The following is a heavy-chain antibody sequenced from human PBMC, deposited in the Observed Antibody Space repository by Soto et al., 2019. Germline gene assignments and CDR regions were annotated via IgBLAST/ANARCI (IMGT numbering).Heavy chain of an antibody. Sequence: SETLSLTWSVSGGSVSYKTYYWIWIRQPPGKRLEWIGYVYYSGTTNYNPSLKSRVTISVDLSKNRFSLRLSSVTTADTALYYCARTTAVPNTLRSRYFFDYWGQGTLVTVSS. CDR1: GGSVSYKTYY. J-gene: IGHJ4*02. CDR3: ARTTAVPNTLRSRYFFDY. D-gene: IGHD4-17*01. V-gene: IGHV4-61*01. CDR2: VYYSGTT.